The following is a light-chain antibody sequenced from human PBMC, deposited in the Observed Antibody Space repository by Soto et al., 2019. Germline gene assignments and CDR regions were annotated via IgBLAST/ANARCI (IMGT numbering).Light chain of an antibody. CDR3: QHYGASRRT. V-gene: IGKV3-20*01. CDR2: GAS. Sequence: EVVLTQSPDTLSLSPGERATLSCRASQAVSNKYLTWYQQKPGQPPRLLTYGASSRATGVPDRFSGSGSGTDFTLTISRLEPEDFAMYYCQHYGASRRTFGQGTKVDIK. CDR1: QAVSNKY. J-gene: IGKJ1*01.